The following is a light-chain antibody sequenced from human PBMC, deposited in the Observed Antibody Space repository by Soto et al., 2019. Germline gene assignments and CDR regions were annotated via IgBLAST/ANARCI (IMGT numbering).Light chain of an antibody. CDR2: GAS. V-gene: IGKV3D-15*01. CDR1: QSVNIY. J-gene: IGKJ4*01. CDR3: QQYDDLLRLT. Sequence: EIVMTQSPATLSVSPGERATLSCRASQSVNIYLAWYQQKPGQAPRLLIFGASSRATGIPARFSGSGSGTAFNLTISSLQSEDFAVYFCQQYDDLLRLTFGGGTKVEIK.